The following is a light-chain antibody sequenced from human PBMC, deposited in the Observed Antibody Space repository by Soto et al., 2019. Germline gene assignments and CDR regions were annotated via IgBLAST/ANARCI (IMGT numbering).Light chain of an antibody. CDR1: SSDVGGYNY. CDR3: SSYTTSNTRQIV. V-gene: IGLV2-14*03. J-gene: IGLJ1*01. Sequence: QSALTQPASVSGSPGQSINISCTGTSSDVGGYNYVSWYQHHPGKAHKLIIYDVSNRPSGVSNPFSGSKSGNTASLTISGLQPEDEADYYCSSYTTSNTRQIVFGTGTKLTVL. CDR2: DVS.